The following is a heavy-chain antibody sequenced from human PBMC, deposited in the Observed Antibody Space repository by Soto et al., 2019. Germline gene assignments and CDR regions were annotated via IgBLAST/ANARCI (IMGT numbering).Heavy chain of an antibody. CDR1: GFTFSSYA. CDR2: ISGSGGST. D-gene: IGHD1-7*01. J-gene: IGHJ6*03. V-gene: IGHV3-23*01. Sequence: GGSLRLSCAASGFTFSSYAMSWVRQAPGKGLEWVSAISGSGGSTYYADSVKGRFTISRDNSKNTLYLQMNSLRAEDTAVYYYAKAPRTTDYYYYYRDVWGKGTTVTVPS. CDR3: AKAPRTTDYYYYYRDV.